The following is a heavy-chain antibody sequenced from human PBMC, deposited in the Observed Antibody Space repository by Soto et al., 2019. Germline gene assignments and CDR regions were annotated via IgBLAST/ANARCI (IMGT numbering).Heavy chain of an antibody. CDR1: GFTFNNYG. CDR3: ARRQISPPTRGAATARGAMDV. V-gene: IGHV3-33*01. D-gene: IGHD6-13*01. Sequence: QVQLVESGGGVVQPGRSLRLSCAASGFTFNNYGMHWVRQAPGKGLEWVAVIWNDGSNSYYANSVKGRFTISRDNSKNTMYLQMSSLRADDTAVYYCARRQISPPTRGAATARGAMDVWGPGTTVTVSS. J-gene: IGHJ6*02. CDR2: IWNDGSNS.